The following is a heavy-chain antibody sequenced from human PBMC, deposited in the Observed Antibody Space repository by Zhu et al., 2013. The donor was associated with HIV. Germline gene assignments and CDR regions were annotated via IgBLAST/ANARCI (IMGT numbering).Heavy chain of an antibody. CDR3: ARTRTGAGYWSDY. J-gene: IGHJ4*02. Sequence: VQLVQSGAEVKKPGSSVKISCKASGGTFITHALSWVRLAPGQGLEWMGGVIPMFGTTKYAQNFQDRVTMTRDTSITTAYMEVRRLRSDDTAVYYCARTRTGAGYWSDYWGQGTLVTVSS. V-gene: IGHV1-69*06. D-gene: IGHD3-9*01. CDR2: VIPMFGTT. CDR1: GGTFITHA.